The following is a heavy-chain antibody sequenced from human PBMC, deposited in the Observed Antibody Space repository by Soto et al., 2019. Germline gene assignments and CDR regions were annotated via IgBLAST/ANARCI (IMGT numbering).Heavy chain of an antibody. V-gene: IGHV1-69*02. CDR1: GGTFSTYS. CDR2: IIPLLGIA. Sequence: QVQLVQSGAEVKKPGSSLKVSCKDSGGTFSTYSMFWVRQAPGQGLEWMGRIIPLLGIANYAQKFQGRVTITADKSTSTAYMELDSLRSEDTALYYCTIGSWSGEVFDICGQGTMVTVSS. J-gene: IGHJ3*02. D-gene: IGHD2-21*01. CDR3: TIGSWSGEVFDI.